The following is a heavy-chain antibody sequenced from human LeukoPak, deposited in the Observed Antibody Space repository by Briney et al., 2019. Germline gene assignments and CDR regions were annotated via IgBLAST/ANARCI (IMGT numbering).Heavy chain of an antibody. Sequence: PGGSLRLSFAAPRLTFSTYTMTWVRQAPGKGLEWVSSISSSSSTMDYADSVKGRFTISRDNAKNSLYLQMNSLRAEDTAVYYCAREPRGSRNFDYWGQGTLVTVSS. CDR3: AREPRGSRNFDY. CDR2: ISSSSSTM. D-gene: IGHD3-16*01. V-gene: IGHV3-21*04. J-gene: IGHJ4*02. CDR1: RLTFSTYT.